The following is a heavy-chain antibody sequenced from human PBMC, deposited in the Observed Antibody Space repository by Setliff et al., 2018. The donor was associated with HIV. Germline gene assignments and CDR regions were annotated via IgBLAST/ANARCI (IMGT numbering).Heavy chain of an antibody. CDR3: VREGEYFDTIGHYLVRRFFDL. V-gene: IGHV3-11*04. J-gene: IGHJ3*01. CDR1: GFTFSDYY. D-gene: IGHD3-9*01. Sequence: GGSLRLSCAASGFTFSDYYMSWIRQAPGKGLEWVSYISSRGSTIYYADSVKGRFTISRDNAKNSLYLQMNTLRAEDTAVYFCVREGEYFDTIGHYLVRRFFDLWGQGTMVTVSS. CDR2: ISSRGSTI.